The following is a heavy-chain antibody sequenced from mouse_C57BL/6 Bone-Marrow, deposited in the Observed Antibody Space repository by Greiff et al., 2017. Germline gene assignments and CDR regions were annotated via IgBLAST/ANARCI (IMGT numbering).Heavy chain of an antibody. J-gene: IGHJ2*01. CDR2: IGPGSGST. CDR3: ARFYYYGSSSPYYFDY. CDR1: GYTFTDYY. D-gene: IGHD1-1*01. V-gene: IGHV1-77*01. Sequence: VQLQESGAELVKPGASVKISCKASGYTFTDYYINWVKQRPGQGLEWIGKIGPGSGSTYYNEKFKGKATLTADKSSSTAYMQLSSLTSEDSAVYFCARFYYYGSSSPYYFDYWGQGTTLTVSS.